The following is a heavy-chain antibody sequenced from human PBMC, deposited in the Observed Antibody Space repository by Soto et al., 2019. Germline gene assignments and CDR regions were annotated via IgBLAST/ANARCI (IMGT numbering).Heavy chain of an antibody. Sequence: SVKVSCKASGGTFSSYTISWVRQAPGQGLEWMGRIIPILGIANYAQKFQGRVTITADKSTSTAYMELSSLRSEDTAVYYCARRAGVAAAGTWWFDPWGQGTLVTVSS. CDR2: IIPILGIA. CDR3: ARRAGVAAAGTWWFDP. J-gene: IGHJ5*02. V-gene: IGHV1-69*02. D-gene: IGHD6-13*01. CDR1: GGTFSSYT.